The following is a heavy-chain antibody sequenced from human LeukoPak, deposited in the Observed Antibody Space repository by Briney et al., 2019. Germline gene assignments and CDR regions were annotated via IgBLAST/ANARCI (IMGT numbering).Heavy chain of an antibody. CDR1: GFTFSSYW. CDR2: IKQDGSEK. Sequence: GGSLRPSCAASGFTFSSYWMSWVRQAPGKGLEWVANIKQDGSEKYYVDSVKGRFTISIDNAKNSLYLQMDSLRPEDTAVYHCARDLAGPPQEAFDIWGQGTMVTVSS. V-gene: IGHV3-7*01. CDR3: ARDLAGPPQEAFDI. J-gene: IGHJ3*02.